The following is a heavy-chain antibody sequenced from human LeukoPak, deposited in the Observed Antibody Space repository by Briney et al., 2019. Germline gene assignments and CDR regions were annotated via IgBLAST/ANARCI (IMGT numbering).Heavy chain of an antibody. CDR3: ARALRFLGTNDY. CDR2: ISSSSSYI. V-gene: IGHV3-21*01. D-gene: IGHD3-3*01. Sequence: GGSLRLSCAASGFTFSSYSMNWVRQAPGKGLEWVSSISSSSSYIYYADSVKGRFTISRDNAKNSLYLQMNSLRAKDTAVYYCARALRFLGTNDYWGQGTLVTVSS. CDR1: GFTFSSYS. J-gene: IGHJ4*02.